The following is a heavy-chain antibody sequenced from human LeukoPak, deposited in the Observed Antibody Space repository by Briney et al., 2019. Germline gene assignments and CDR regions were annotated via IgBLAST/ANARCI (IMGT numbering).Heavy chain of an antibody. D-gene: IGHD3-22*01. J-gene: IGHJ4*02. CDR1: GYNFTAYW. CDR3: ARRYYYDSSGYFIDY. CDR2: IYPGDSDT. V-gene: IGHV5-51*01. Sequence: GESLKISCKGSGYNFTAYWISWVRQMPGKGLEWMGIIYPGDSDTRYSPSFQGQVTISADKSISTAYLQWSSLKASDTAMYYCARRYYYDSSGYFIDYWGQGTLVTVSS.